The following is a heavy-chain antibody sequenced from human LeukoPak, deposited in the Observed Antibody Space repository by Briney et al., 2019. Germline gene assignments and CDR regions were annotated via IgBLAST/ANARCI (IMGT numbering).Heavy chain of an antibody. J-gene: IGHJ4*02. CDR2: SRDKGNRYST. CDR1: GFTFSSYG. CDR3: TRLGIAPRDFDY. D-gene: IGHD6-6*01. V-gene: IGHV3-72*01. Sequence: QAGGSLRLSCAASGFTFSSYGISWVRQAPGKGLEWVGRSRDKGNRYSTAYAASVRGRFTISRDDSKNSLYLQMNSLKIEDTAVYYCTRLGIAPRDFDYWGQGTLVTVSS.